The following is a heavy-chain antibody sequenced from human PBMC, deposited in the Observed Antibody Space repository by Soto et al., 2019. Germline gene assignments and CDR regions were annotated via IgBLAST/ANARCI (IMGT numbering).Heavy chain of an antibody. Sequence: PSETLSLTCTVSGGPISTTSYYWDWLRQTPGKGLEWIGSLYYDGTTYYNPSLKSRVTISVYTSKNQFSLKLNSVTAADAAVYYCARQHRPVRRYFGLDVWGQGTTVTVSS. D-gene: IGHD6-6*01. CDR2: LYYDGTT. V-gene: IGHV4-39*01. CDR1: GGPISTTSYY. CDR3: ARQHRPVRRYFGLDV. J-gene: IGHJ6*02.